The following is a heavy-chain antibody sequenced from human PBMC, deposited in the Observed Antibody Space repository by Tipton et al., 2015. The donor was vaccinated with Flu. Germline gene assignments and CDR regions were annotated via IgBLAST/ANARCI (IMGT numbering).Heavy chain of an antibody. CDR1: GAPVRGGIYS. Sequence: TLSLTCAVSGAPVRGGIYSWNWIRQPPGEGLEWIGSISHTGTYYKPSLRTRAAISADRSKNQFSLELTSVTAADTAVYYCARESPPDYWGQGTLVTVSS. V-gene: IGHV4-30-2*01. CDR2: ISHTGT. CDR3: ARESPPDY. J-gene: IGHJ4*02.